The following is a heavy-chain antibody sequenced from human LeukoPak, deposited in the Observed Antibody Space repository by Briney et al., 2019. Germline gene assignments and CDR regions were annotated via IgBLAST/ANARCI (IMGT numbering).Heavy chain of an antibody. D-gene: IGHD3-16*02. V-gene: IGHV4-59*01. J-gene: IGHJ3*02. CDR2: IYYSGST. Sequence: SETLSLTCTVSGGSISSYYWSWIRQPPGKGLEWIGYIYYSGSTNYNPSLKSRVTISVDTSKNQFSLKLSSVTAADTAVYYCARDYRQGGAFDIWGQGTMVTVSS. CDR3: ARDYRQGGAFDI. CDR1: GGSISSYY.